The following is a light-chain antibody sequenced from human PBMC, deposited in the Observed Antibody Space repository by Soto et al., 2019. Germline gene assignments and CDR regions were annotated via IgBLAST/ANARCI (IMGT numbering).Light chain of an antibody. V-gene: IGKV3-11*01. J-gene: IGKJ1*01. Sequence: EIVLTQYTTTLSLSPGERATLSCRASQSVSSYLAWYQQKPGQAPRLLIYDASNRATGIPARFSGSGSGTDFTLTISSLEPEDFAVYYCQQRSNWPTTFGQGTKVDIK. CDR2: DAS. CDR1: QSVSSY. CDR3: QQRSNWPTT.